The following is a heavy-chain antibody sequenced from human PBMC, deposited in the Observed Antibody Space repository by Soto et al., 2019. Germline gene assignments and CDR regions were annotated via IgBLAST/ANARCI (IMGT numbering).Heavy chain of an antibody. Sequence: GGSLRLSCAASGFTFSSYGMHWVRQAPGKGLEWVAVIWYDGSNKYCADSVKGRFTISRDNSKNTLYLQMNSLRAEDTAVYYCARDIEYSSSVLDYWGQGTLVTVSS. V-gene: IGHV3-33*01. CDR3: ARDIEYSSSVLDY. D-gene: IGHD6-6*01. CDR1: GFTFSSYG. CDR2: IWYDGSNK. J-gene: IGHJ4*02.